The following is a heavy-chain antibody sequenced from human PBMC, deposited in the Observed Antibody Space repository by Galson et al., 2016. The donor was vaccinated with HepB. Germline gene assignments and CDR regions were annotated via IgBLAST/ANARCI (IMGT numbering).Heavy chain of an antibody. J-gene: IGHJ4*02. CDR2: IGRSDNTV. CDR1: GFSLSDYY. Sequence: SLRLSCAASGFSLSDYYLSWIRQAPGKGLEWVSTIGRSDNTVYYADSVKGRFTISRDNAKSSFYLQMNSLRAEDTAVYYCARDLVAVAGIPFDSWGQGTLVSVSS. V-gene: IGHV3-11*01. CDR3: ARDLVAVAGIPFDS. D-gene: IGHD6-19*01.